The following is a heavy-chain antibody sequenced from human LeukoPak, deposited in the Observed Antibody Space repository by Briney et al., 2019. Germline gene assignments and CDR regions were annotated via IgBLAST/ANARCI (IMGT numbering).Heavy chain of an antibody. CDR3: ARLSVTAGFYY. CDR2: INHSGST. Sequence: SETLSLTCAVYGGSFSGYYWSWIRQPPGKGLEWIGEINHSGSTNYNPSLKSRVTISVDTSKNQFSLKLGSVTAADTAVYYCARLSVTAGFYYWGQGTLVTVPS. CDR1: GGSFSGYY. V-gene: IGHV4-34*01. D-gene: IGHD5-18*01. J-gene: IGHJ4*02.